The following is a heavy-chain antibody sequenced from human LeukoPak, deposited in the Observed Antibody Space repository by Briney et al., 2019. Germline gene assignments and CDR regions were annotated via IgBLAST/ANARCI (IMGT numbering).Heavy chain of an antibody. V-gene: IGHV3-30*04. CDR1: GFTFRSYA. J-gene: IGHJ4*02. D-gene: IGHD1-1*01. CDR3: ARWDPQLGWQYY. Sequence: GRSLRLSCAASGFTFRSYAMLWVRQAPGKGLEWVAVISYDGSNKYYADSVKGRFTISRDNSKNTLYLQMNSLRAEDTAVYYCARWDPQLGWQYYWGQGTLVTVSS. CDR2: ISYDGSNK.